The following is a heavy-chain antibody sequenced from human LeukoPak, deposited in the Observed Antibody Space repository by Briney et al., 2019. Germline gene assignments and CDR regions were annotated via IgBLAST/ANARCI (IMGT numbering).Heavy chain of an antibody. Sequence: ASVKVSCKAYGYTFTGYYMHWVRQAPGQGLEWMGRINPNSGGTNYAQKFQGRVTMTRDTSISTAYMELSRLRSDDTAVYYCARVLGGNSNNAHYWGQGTLVTVSS. D-gene: IGHD4-23*01. CDR3: ARVLGGNSNNAHY. V-gene: IGHV1-2*06. CDR1: GYTFTGYY. J-gene: IGHJ4*02. CDR2: INPNSGGT.